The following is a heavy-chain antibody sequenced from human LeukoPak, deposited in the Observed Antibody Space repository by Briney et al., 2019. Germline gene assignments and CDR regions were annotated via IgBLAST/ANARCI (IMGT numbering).Heavy chain of an antibody. CDR3: ARWGTYYDILTVPGWFDP. V-gene: IGHV4-59*01. D-gene: IGHD3-9*01. CDR2: IYYSGGT. J-gene: IGHJ5*02. CDR1: GGSISSYY. Sequence: PSETLCLTCTVSGGSISSYYYSWIRQPPGKGLEWIGYIYYSGGTNYNPSLKSRVTISVDTSKNQFSLKLSSVTAADTAVYYCARWGTYYDILTVPGWFDPWGQGTLVTVSS.